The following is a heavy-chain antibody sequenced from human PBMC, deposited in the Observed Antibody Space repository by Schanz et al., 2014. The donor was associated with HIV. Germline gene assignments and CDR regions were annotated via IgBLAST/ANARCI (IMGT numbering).Heavy chain of an antibody. CDR2: ISGSGNTI. J-gene: IGHJ6*02. Sequence: VQLVESGGGLVKPGGSLRLSCAASGFTFSDYYMSWIRQAPGKGLEWVSYISGSGNTIYYADSVKGRFTISRDNAKNTLYLQMKSLRAEDTAVYYCARETVNYYYGMDVWGQGTTVTVSS. D-gene: IGHD4-4*01. CDR1: GFTFSDYY. V-gene: IGHV3-11*04. CDR3: ARETVNYYYGMDV.